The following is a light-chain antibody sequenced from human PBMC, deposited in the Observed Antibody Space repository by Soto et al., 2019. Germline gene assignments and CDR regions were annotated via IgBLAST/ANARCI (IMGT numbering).Light chain of an antibody. V-gene: IGKV3-20*01. CDR2: GAS. J-gene: IGKJ4*01. CDR1: QSVTSNF. CDR3: QQYGSSPLA. Sequence: EVVLTQSPGTLSLSPGERATLSCRASQSVTSNFLAWYQQKPGQAPSLLIYGASSRATGIPDRFSGSGSGTDFTLTISRLEPEDYALYYCQQYGSSPLAFGGGTKVEIK.